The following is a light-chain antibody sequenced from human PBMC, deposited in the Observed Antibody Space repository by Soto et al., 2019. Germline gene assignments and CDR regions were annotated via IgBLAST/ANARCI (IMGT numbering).Light chain of an antibody. J-gene: IGKJ1*01. CDR1: QSVFYSPNNRTY. Sequence: DFVLTQSPDSLAVSLGEMATINCRSSQSVFYSPNNRTYFAWYQQKAGQPPKLLIHWAFTRESGGADRFSGSGSGTDFPLTISSLQAEDAAIDYCQQYYENHRTVGQGIRVEIK. V-gene: IGKV4-1*01. CDR2: WAF. CDR3: QQYYENHRT.